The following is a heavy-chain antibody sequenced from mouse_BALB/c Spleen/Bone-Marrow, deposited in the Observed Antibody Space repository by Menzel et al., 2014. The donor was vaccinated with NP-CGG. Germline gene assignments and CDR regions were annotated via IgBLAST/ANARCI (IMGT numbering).Heavy chain of an antibody. CDR1: GFTFSSFG. CDR3: ARYGYYDAMDY. CDR2: ISSGSSTI. V-gene: IGHV5-17*02. Sequence: EVKLVESGGGLVQPGGSRKLSCAASGFTFSSFGMHWVRQAPEKGLEWVAYISSGSSTIYYADTVKGRFTISRDNPKNTLCLQMTSLRSEDTAMYYCARYGYYDAMDYWGQGTSVTVSS. D-gene: IGHD2-2*01. J-gene: IGHJ4*01.